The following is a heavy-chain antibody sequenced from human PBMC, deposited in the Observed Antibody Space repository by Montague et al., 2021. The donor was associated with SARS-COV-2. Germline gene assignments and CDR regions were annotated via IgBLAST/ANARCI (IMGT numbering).Heavy chain of an antibody. Sequence: SLRLSCAASGFSFRNYGMNWVRQAPDKGLEWVVVIWFDGRKKYXXXSXXXRFTVSRDNSKNTLYLEMNSLRAEDTGVYYCARDRLDILSPGRGMDVWGQGTTVTVSS. CDR1: GFSFRNYG. CDR3: ARDRLDILSPGRGMDV. D-gene: IGHD3-9*01. J-gene: IGHJ6*02. V-gene: IGHV3-33*01. CDR2: IWFDGRKK.